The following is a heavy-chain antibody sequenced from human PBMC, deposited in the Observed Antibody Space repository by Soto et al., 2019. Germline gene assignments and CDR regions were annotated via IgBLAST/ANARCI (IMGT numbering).Heavy chain of an antibody. CDR3: AISSPGYGMDV. J-gene: IGHJ6*02. D-gene: IGHD6-13*01. V-gene: IGHV3-21*01. CDR1: GFTFSSYS. Sequence: GGSLRLSCAASGFTFSSYSMNWVRQAPGKGLEWVSSISSSSSYIYYADSVKGRFTISRDNAKNSLYLQMNSLRAEDTAVYYCAISSPGYGMDVWGQGTTVTVSS. CDR2: ISSSSSYI.